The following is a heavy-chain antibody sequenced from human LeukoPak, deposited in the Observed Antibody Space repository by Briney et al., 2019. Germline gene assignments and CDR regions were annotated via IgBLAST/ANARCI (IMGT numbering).Heavy chain of an antibody. CDR1: GFTFTTYV. CDR2: ISSNGDNT. CDR3: VSGTGYGC. V-gene: IGHV3-64D*06. Sequence: GGSLRLSCSVSGFTFTTYVMHWVRQAPGKGLEYVSAISSNGDNTYYADSVKGRFTISRDTSKNTLYFELSSLRADDTAVNDAVSGTGYGCGGKGATV. J-gene: IGHJ6*03. D-gene: IGHD1-26*01.